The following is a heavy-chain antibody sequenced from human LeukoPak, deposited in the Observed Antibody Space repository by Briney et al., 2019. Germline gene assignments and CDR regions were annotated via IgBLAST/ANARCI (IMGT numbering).Heavy chain of an antibody. J-gene: IGHJ5*02. CDR2: ISSSSDYI. Sequence: GGTLRLSCAASGFTFSSYGMSWVRQAPGEGLEWVSSISSSSDYIYYADSVKGRFTISRDNAKNSLYLQMKSLRAEDTAVYYCARGKTSQNIVTRKTYNWFDPWGQGTLVTVSS. CDR3: ARGKTSQNIVTRKTYNWFDP. D-gene: IGHD2/OR15-2a*01. CDR1: GFTFSSYG. V-gene: IGHV3-21*01.